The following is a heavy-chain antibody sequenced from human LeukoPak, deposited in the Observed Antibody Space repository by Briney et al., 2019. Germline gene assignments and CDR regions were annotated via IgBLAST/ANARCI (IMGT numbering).Heavy chain of an antibody. D-gene: IGHD6-19*01. J-gene: IGHJ4*02. Sequence: PGGPLRLSCAASGFSFSSYGMSWFRQAAGKGLEWVSTIYNRADETHYADFVRGRFFISRDNSNSRLTLHMNNLRVEDTAVYYCERDPSEYEWQRGWYRDFWGQGSQVTVSS. CDR1: GFSFSSYG. CDR2: IYNRADET. V-gene: IGHV3-23*01. CDR3: ERDPSEYEWQRGWYRDF.